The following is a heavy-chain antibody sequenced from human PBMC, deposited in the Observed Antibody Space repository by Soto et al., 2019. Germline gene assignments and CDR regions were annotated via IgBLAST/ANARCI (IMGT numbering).Heavy chain of an antibody. D-gene: IGHD2-2*01. CDR3: ARAMTDIVVVPAALPRRFDP. Sequence: PSETLSLTCTVSGGSISSGGYYWSWILHHPGKGLEWIGYIYYSGSTYYNPSLKSRVTISVDTSKNQFSLKLSSVTAADTAVYYCARAMTDIVVVPAALPRRFDPWGQGTLVTVSS. CDR1: GGSISSGGYY. V-gene: IGHV4-31*03. J-gene: IGHJ5*02. CDR2: IYYSGST.